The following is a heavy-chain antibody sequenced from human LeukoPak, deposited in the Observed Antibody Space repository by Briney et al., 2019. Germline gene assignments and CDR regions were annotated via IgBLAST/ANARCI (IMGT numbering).Heavy chain of an antibody. CDR3: ARQGGIAVAGTNYFDY. CDR2: IYPGDSDT. D-gene: IGHD6-19*01. Sequence: GVSLKISCKGSGYSFTSYWIGWVRQMPGKGLEWMGIIYPGDSDTRYSPSFQGQVTISADKSISTAYLQWSSLKASDTAMYYCARQGGIAVAGTNYFDYWGQGTLVTVSS. V-gene: IGHV5-51*01. J-gene: IGHJ4*02. CDR1: GYSFTSYW.